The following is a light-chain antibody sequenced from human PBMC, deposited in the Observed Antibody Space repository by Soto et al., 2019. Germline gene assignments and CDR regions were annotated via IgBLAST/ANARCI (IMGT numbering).Light chain of an antibody. Sequence: DVVMTQSPLSLPVTLGQPASISCRSSESLVYSDGNTYLNWFRLRPGQPPRRLIYKVSNRDSGVPDRFSGSGSGTDFTLKISRVEAEDVGLYYCMQGNSWPVTFGGGTKVEIK. CDR1: ESLVYSDGNTY. CDR3: MQGNSWPVT. V-gene: IGKV2-30*01. J-gene: IGKJ4*01. CDR2: KVS.